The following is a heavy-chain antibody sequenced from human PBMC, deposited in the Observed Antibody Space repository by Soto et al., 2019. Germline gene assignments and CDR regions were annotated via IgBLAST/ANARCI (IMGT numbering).Heavy chain of an antibody. D-gene: IGHD6-19*01. V-gene: IGHV3-74*01. Sequence: EVQLVESGGGLVQPGGSLRLSCGASGFTFSSYWMHWVRQAPGKGLVWVSRVNTDESRTSYADSVKGRFTISRDNAKNTLYLQMNSLRAEDTAVYCCARVLNGQWYFDYWGQGTQVTVSS. CDR2: VNTDESRT. CDR3: ARVLNGQWYFDY. J-gene: IGHJ4*02. CDR1: GFTFSSYW.